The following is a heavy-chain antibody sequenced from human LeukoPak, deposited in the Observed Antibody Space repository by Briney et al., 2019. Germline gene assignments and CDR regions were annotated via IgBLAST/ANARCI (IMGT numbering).Heavy chain of an antibody. J-gene: IGHJ5*02. V-gene: IGHV4-39*01. CDR1: GGSVSSSGYY. Sequence: SETLSLICTVSGGSVSSSGYYRCWIRQPPGKGLEWIGSIYYSGSTYYNPSLKSRVTISVDASKNQFSLKLSSVTAADTAVYYCARRYCGGDCTFDWFDPWGQGTLVTVSS. CDR2: IYYSGST. CDR3: ARRYCGGDCTFDWFDP. D-gene: IGHD2-21*02.